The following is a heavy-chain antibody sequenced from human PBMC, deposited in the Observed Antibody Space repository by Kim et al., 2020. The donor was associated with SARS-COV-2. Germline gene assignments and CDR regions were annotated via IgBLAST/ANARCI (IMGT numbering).Heavy chain of an antibody. D-gene: IGHD3-3*01. CDR1: GYTFTSYG. J-gene: IGHJ4*02. CDR2: ISAYNGNT. CDR3: ARDNPRGVFGVVTDY. V-gene: IGHV1-18*04. Sequence: ASVKVSCKASGYTFTSYGISWVRQAPGQGLEWMGWISAYNGNTNYAQKLQGRVTMTTDTSTSTAYMELRSLRSDDTAVYYCARDNPRGVFGVVTDYWGQGTLVTVSS.